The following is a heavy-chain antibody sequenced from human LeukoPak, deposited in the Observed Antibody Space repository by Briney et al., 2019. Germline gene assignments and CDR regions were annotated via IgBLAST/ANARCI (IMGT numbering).Heavy chain of an antibody. J-gene: IGHJ4*02. V-gene: IGHV1-46*01. CDR2: INPSGGST. CDR3: ARARYSSSSSGYFDY. CDR1: GYTFTSYY. D-gene: IGHD6-6*01. Sequence: GASVKVSCKASGYTFTSYYMHWVRQAPGQGLEWMGIINPSGGSTSYAQKFQGRATMTRDTSTSTVYMELSSLRSEDTAVYYCARARYSSSSSGYFDYWGQGTLVTVSS.